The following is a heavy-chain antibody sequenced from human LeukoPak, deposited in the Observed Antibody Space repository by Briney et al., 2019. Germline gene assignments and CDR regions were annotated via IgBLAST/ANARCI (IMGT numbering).Heavy chain of an antibody. D-gene: IGHD5-24*01. CDR2: INHSGST. CDR1: GGSFSGYY. CDR3: ATGRWAQLHPIDY. V-gene: IGHV4-34*01. Sequence: SETLSLTCAVYGGSFSGYYWSWIRPPPGKGLEWIGEINHSGSTNYNPSLKSRVTISVDTSKNQFSLQMSCLTAADTAVYYCATGRWAQLHPIDYWGQGTLVTVSS. J-gene: IGHJ4*02.